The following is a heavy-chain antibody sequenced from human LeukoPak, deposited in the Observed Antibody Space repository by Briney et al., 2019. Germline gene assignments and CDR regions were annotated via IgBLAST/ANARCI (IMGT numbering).Heavy chain of an antibody. V-gene: IGHV3-33*06. CDR3: AKVDGVVVAARLAYFDY. J-gene: IGHJ4*02. D-gene: IGHD2-15*01. CDR2: IWYDGSNK. CDR1: GFTFSSYG. Sequence: GGSLRLSCAASGFTFSSYGMHWVRQAPGKGLEWVAVIWYDGSNKYYADSVKGRFTISRDNSKNTLYLQMNSLRAEDTAVYYCAKVDGVVVAARLAYFDYWGQGTLVTVSS.